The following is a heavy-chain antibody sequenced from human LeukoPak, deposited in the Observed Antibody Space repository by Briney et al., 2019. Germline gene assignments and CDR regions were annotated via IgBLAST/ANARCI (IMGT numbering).Heavy chain of an antibody. J-gene: IGHJ6*04. Sequence: SGGSLRLSCSASGFTFSTYSMSWVRQAPGKGLEWVSSISSSSTSTNYADSVKGRFAISRDNGKNSLYLQMNSLRAEDTTVYYCARSAPAAAGTGPVDVWGKGTTVTVSS. CDR1: GFTFSTYS. V-gene: IGHV3-21*01. D-gene: IGHD6-13*01. CDR2: ISSSSTST. CDR3: ARSAPAAAGTGPVDV.